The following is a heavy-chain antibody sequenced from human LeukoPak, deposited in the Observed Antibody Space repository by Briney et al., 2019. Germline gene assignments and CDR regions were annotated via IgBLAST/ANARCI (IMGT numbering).Heavy chain of an antibody. CDR1: GFAFHEYA. J-gene: IGHJ4*02. Sequence: GGSLRLSCAASGFAFHEYAMDWVRQAPGKVPEWVSLSHKDGTTHYAESVKGRFGISRDNSKASLYLQMNSLTTEDTALYYCAKKRRSGTEYAHFNRWGQGTLVTVSS. CDR3: AKKRRSGTEYAHFNR. CDR2: SHKDGTT. V-gene: IGHV3-43*02. D-gene: IGHD1-26*01.